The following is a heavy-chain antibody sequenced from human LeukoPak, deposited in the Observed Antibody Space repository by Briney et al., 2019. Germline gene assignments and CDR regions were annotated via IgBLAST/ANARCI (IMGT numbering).Heavy chain of an antibody. V-gene: IGHV1-69*13. J-gene: IGHJ4*02. CDR3: AREGDFWSGYYFDY. Sequence: SVKVSCKASGGTFSSYAISWVRQAPGQGLEWMGGIIPIFGTANYAQKFQGRVTITADESTSTAYMELGSLRSEDTAVYYCAREGDFWSGYYFDYWGQGTLVTVSS. D-gene: IGHD3-3*01. CDR1: GGTFSSYA. CDR2: IIPIFGTA.